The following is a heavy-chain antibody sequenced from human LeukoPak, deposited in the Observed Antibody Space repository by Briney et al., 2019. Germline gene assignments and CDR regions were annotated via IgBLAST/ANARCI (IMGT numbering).Heavy chain of an antibody. CDR1: GGSISSYY. J-gene: IGHJ4*02. V-gene: IGHV4-59*01. D-gene: IGHD5-24*01. CDR2: IYYSGST. Sequence: SETLSLTCTVSGGSISSYYWSWLRQPPGKGLEWIGYIYYSGSTNYNPSLKSRVTISVDTSKNQFSLKLSSVTAADTAVYYCARDTRGMATTFDYWGQGTLVTVSS. CDR3: ARDTRGMATTFDY.